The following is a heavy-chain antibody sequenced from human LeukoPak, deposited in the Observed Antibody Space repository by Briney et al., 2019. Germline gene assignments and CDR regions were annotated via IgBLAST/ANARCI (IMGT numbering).Heavy chain of an antibody. CDR3: AREIHSTGYYYAGGYMDV. D-gene: IGHD3-22*01. Sequence: PGGSLRLSCAASGFNFSDYYMSWVRQAPGRGLEWISFFSSGDTNIKYADSVKGRFTISRDNAKNSLYLQMNSLRAEDTAVHFCAREIHSTGYYYAGGYMDVWGEGTTVTVSS. CDR2: FSSGDTNI. V-gene: IGHV3-11*04. CDR1: GFNFSDYY. J-gene: IGHJ6*03.